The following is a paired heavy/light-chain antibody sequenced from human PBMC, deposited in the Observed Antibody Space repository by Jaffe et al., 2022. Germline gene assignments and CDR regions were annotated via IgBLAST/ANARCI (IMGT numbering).Heavy chain of an antibody. V-gene: IGHV3-11*01. CDR3: ATGVVEVVVAATPLDY. J-gene: IGHJ4*02. CDR2: ISSSGSTI. CDR1: GFTFSDYY. Sequence: QVQLVESGGGLVKPGGSLRLSCAASGFTFSDYYMSWIRQAPGKGLEWVSYISSSGSTIYYADSVKGRFTISRDNAKNSLYLQMNSLRAEDTAVYYCATGVVEVVVAATPLDYWGQGTLVTVSS. D-gene: IGHD2-15*01.
Light chain of an antibody. Sequence: QSVLTQPPSVSGAPGQRVTISCTGSSSNIGAGYDVHWYQQLPGTAPKLLIYGNSNRPSGVPDRFSGSKSGTSASLAITGLQAEDEADYYCQSYDSSLSGSGGVFGTGTKVTVL. J-gene: IGLJ1*01. CDR3: QSYDSSLSGSGGV. CDR1: SSNIGAGYD. V-gene: IGLV1-40*01. CDR2: GNS.